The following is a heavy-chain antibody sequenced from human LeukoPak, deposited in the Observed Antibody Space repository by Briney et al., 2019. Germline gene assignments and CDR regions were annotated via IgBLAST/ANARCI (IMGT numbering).Heavy chain of an antibody. CDR3: ARGGLGSAFDN. J-gene: IGHJ4*02. CDR1: GFTFSNYA. CDR2: ISGSGGST. D-gene: IGHD6-19*01. Sequence: GGSLRLSCAASGFTFSNYALSWVRQDPGKGLECVSAISGSGGSTYSADSLKGRFTISRDNSKNTLYLQINSLRADDTAVFYCARGGLGSAFDNWGQGTLVTVSS. V-gene: IGHV3-23*01.